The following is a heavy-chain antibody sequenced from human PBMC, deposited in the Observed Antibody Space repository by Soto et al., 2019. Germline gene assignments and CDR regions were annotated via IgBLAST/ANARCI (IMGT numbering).Heavy chain of an antibody. J-gene: IGHJ3*02. D-gene: IGHD2-2*01. CDR2: IIPILGIA. CDR1: GGTFSSYT. V-gene: IGHV1-69*04. Sequence: SVKVSCKASGGTFSSYTISWVRQAPGQGLEWMGRIIPILGIANYAQKFQGRVTITADKSTSTAYMELSSLRSEDTAVYYCARDSVVVVPAAMGAFDIWGQGTMVT. CDR3: ARDSVVVVPAAMGAFDI.